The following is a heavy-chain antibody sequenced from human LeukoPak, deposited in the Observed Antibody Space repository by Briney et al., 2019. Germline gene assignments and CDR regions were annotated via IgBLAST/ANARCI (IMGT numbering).Heavy chain of an antibody. CDR2: LYPGDSDT. Sequence: GESLKISCQASGDSFSSYCSVCVRQMPGTGLEWMGILYPGDSDTRYSPSFQGQVTISADKSIRTAYLQWSSLKASDTAMYYCASRVTGDDAFDIWGQGTMVTVSS. V-gene: IGHV5-51*01. J-gene: IGHJ3*02. CDR3: ASRVTGDDAFDI. CDR1: GDSFSSYC. D-gene: IGHD2-21*02.